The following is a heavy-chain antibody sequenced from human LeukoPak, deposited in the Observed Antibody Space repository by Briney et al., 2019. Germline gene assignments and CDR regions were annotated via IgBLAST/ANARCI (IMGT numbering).Heavy chain of an antibody. V-gene: IGHV4-30-4*01. CDR2: ICYSGST. CDR3: DRGAPPPTYYDILPGYFFQH. CDR1: GGSISSGDYY. D-gene: IGHD3-9*01. Sequence: PSETLSLTCTVSGGSISSGDYYWSWIRQPPGKGLEWIGYICYSGSTYYNPSLKSRVTISVDTSKNQFSLKLSSVTAADTAVYYCDRGAPPPTYYDILPGYFFQHWGEATMVTVPS. J-gene: IGHJ1*01.